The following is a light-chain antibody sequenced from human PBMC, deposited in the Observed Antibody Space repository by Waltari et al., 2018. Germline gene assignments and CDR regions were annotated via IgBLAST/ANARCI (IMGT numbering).Light chain of an antibody. V-gene: IGKV1-NL1*01. CDR1: QGISKS. CDR2: DAS. J-gene: IGKJ1*01. Sequence: DIQMTQSPPSLSASVGDRVTITCRASQGISKSLAWYQQKPGKAPKLLLYDASKLESGVPSRFSGSGSGTDYTLTISSLQPEDFATYYCQQYYSTPPETFGQGTKVEIK. CDR3: QQYYSTPPET.